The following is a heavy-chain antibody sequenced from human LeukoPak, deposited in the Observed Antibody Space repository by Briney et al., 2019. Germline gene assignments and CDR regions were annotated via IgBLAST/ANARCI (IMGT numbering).Heavy chain of an antibody. D-gene: IGHD3-9*01. CDR2: IYSGGST. CDR1: EYTFSSYW. Sequence: GGSLRLSCAASEYTFSSYWMSWVRQAPGKGLEWVSVIYSGGSTYYADSVKGRFTISRDNSKNTLYLKMNSLRAEDTSVYYCASVSRGDYDILTGYSHDAFDIWGQGTMVTVSS. J-gene: IGHJ3*02. CDR3: ASVSRGDYDILTGYSHDAFDI. V-gene: IGHV3-66*01.